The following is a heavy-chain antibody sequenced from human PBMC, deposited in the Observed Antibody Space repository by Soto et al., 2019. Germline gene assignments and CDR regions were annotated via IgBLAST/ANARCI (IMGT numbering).Heavy chain of an antibody. CDR2: INHSGIT. V-gene: IGHV4-34*01. J-gene: IGHJ4*02. CDR3: AIGPRMWLAGGGY. CDR1: GGSFSGYY. D-gene: IGHD6-19*01. Sequence: PPETLSLTCAVYGGSFSGYYWSWIRQPPGKGLEWLGEINHSGITDYNPSLKSRITISIDTSTKQFSLKLNSVTAADTAVYYCAIGPRMWLAGGGYWGQGTQVTVSS.